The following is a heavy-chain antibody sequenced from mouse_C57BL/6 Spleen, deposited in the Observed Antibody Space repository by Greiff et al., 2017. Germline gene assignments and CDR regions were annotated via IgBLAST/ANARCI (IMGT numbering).Heavy chain of an antibody. V-gene: IGHV2-2*01. CDR1: GFSLTSYG. CDR2: IWSGGST. Sequence: QVQLKQSGPGLVQPSQSLSITCTVSGFSLTSYGVHWVRQSPGKGLEWLGVIWSGGSTDYNAAFISRLSISKDNSKSQVFFKMNRLQADDTAIYYCARPYSNYVGYAMDYWGQGTSVTVSS. J-gene: IGHJ4*01. CDR3: ARPYSNYVGYAMDY. D-gene: IGHD2-5*01.